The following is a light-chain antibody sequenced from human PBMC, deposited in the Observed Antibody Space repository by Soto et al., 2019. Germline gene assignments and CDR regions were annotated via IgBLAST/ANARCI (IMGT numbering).Light chain of an antibody. J-gene: IGKJ1*01. CDR1: QDIGND. V-gene: IGKV1-17*01. CDR2: AAS. Sequence: DIQMTQSPSSLSASVGDRVTITCRASQDIGNDLGWYQQKPGKAPKRLIYAASSLESGVPARFSGSGSGTEFTLTISSLQPENFANYYCLHHNSYTRAFGQGTKVEIK. CDR3: LHHNSYTRA.